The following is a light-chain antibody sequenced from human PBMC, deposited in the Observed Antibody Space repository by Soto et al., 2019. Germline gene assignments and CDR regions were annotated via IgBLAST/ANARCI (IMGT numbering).Light chain of an antibody. CDR1: SSDVGTYNL. J-gene: IGLJ2*01. Sequence: QSALTQPASVSGSPGQSITISCTGTSSDVGTYNLVSWHQHHPGKDPKLIIYEGSKRPSGVSNRFSGSKSGNTASLTISGLQAEDEADYYCCSFAVGSTLVFGGGTKLTVL. CDR3: CSFAVGSTLV. CDR2: EGS. V-gene: IGLV2-23*01.